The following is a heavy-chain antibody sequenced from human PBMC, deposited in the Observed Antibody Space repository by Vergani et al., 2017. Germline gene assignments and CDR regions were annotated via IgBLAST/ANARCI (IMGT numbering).Heavy chain of an antibody. V-gene: IGHV3-74*01. Sequence: EVQLVESGGGLVQPGGSLRLSCAASGFTFSSYWMHWVRQTPGKGLVWVSGISGSGGFTYYADSVKGRFTISRDNSKNTMFLQMNNLRAEDTAVYYCARSGYCAHGVCYMTYYYYMDVWGKGTAVTVSS. J-gene: IGHJ6*03. CDR2: ISGSGGFT. D-gene: IGHD2-8*01. CDR3: ARSGYCAHGVCYMTYYYYMDV. CDR1: GFTFSSYW.